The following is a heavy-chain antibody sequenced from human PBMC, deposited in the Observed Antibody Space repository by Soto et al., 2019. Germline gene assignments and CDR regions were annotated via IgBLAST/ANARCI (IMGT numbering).Heavy chain of an antibody. CDR3: ARHRIEVVWRGFDY. Sequence: SETLSLTCTVSADSSTISDSYWGWLRQPPGKGLQWIGSSSYNGGTFYNPSLKGRVAISVDPSKKHSSLQVTSVSAADTAVYYCARHRIEVVWRGFDYWGQGSPVTVS. CDR1: ADSSTISDSY. CDR2: SSYNGGT. V-gene: IGHV4-39*01. J-gene: IGHJ4*02. D-gene: IGHD1-1*01.